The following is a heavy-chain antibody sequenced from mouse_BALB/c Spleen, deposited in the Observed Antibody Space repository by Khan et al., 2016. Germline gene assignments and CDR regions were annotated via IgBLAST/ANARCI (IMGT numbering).Heavy chain of an antibody. CDR3: ARSSYYGYYYAMDY. CDR1: GYTFTNYG. Sequence: QIQLVQSGPELKKPGETVKISCKASGYTFTNYGMNWVKQTPETGLKWMGWTNPYTGEPTYAADFKGRFAFSLETSATTAYLQINNLKNEETATYFCARSSYYGYYYAMDYWGQVTSVTVSS. CDR2: TNPYTGEP. D-gene: IGHD1-2*01. V-gene: IGHV9-3-1*01. J-gene: IGHJ4*01.